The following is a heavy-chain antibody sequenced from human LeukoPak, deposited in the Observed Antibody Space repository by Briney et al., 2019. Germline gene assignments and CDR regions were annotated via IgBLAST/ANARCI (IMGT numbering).Heavy chain of an antibody. Sequence: GGSLRLSCAASGFTFSNAWMSWVRQAPGKGLEWVVRIKSKTDGGTTDYAAPVKGRFTISRDDSKNTLYLQMNSLKTEDTAVYYCTTRITMIVVAENWGQGTLVTVSS. V-gene: IGHV3-15*01. CDR3: TTRITMIVVAEN. CDR1: GFTFSNAW. D-gene: IGHD3-22*01. J-gene: IGHJ4*02. CDR2: IKSKTDGGTT.